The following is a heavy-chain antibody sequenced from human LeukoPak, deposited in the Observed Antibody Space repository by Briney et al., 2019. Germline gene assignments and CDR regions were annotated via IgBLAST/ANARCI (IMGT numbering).Heavy chain of an antibody. V-gene: IGHV3-66*01. Sequence: GGSLRLSCAASGFNFRSTYMSWVRQAPGKGLEWVSIIYSGGNTYYADSVKGRFTISRDNSKNTLYFQMNSLRAEETAVYYCARVGPITIFGVVIVDWFDPWGQGTLVTVSS. CDR3: ARVGPITIFGVVIVDWFDP. D-gene: IGHD3-3*01. CDR2: IYSGGNT. CDR1: GFNFRSTY. J-gene: IGHJ5*02.